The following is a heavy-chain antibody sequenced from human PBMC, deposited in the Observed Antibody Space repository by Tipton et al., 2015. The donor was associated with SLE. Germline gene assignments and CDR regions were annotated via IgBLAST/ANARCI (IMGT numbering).Heavy chain of an antibody. CDR2: ISNSGST. V-gene: IGHV4-59*01. D-gene: IGHD3-22*01. J-gene: IGHJ6*02. CDR3: ARAPLYYYDSSGYYGMDV. CDR1: GGSISTYY. Sequence: LRLSCTVSGGSISTYYWIWIRQPPGKGLEWVGYISNSGSTSYNPSLKSRVTLSADRSRNQFSLKLSSVTSADTATYFCARAPLYYYDSSGYYGMDVWDQGP.